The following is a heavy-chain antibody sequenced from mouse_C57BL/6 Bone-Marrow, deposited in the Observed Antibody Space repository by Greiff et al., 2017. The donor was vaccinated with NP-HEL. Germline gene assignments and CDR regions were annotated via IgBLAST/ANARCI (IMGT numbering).Heavy chain of an antibody. Sequence: EVKLMESGPGLVKPSQSLSLSCSVTGYSITSGYFWNLIRQFPGNQLECVGYISYDGSNNYNPSFKNRISITRDTSKNQFFLKLNSVTTEDTAAYYCARGDYYYGSSPYAMDYWGQGTSVTVSS. CDR2: ISYDGSN. V-gene: IGHV3-6*01. D-gene: IGHD1-1*01. CDR3: ARGDYYYGSSPYAMDY. J-gene: IGHJ4*01. CDR1: GYSITSGYF.